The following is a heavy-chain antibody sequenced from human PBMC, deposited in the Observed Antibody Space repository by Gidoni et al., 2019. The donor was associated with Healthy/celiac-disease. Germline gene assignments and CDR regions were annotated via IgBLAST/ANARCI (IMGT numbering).Heavy chain of an antibody. CDR2: IIPILGIA. J-gene: IGHJ4*02. V-gene: IGHV1-69*02. CDR3: ARVGVNSHFDY. Sequence: QVQLVQSGAEVKKPGSSLKVSCKASAGTFSSYTISWVRQAPGQGLEWMGRIIPILGIANYAQKFQGRVTITADKSTSTAYMELSSLRSEDTAVYYCARVGVNSHFDYWGQGTLVTVSS. D-gene: IGHD3-16*01. CDR1: AGTFSSYT.